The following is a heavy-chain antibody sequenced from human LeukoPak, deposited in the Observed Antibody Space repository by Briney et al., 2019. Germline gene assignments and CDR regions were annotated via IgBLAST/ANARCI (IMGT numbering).Heavy chain of an antibody. Sequence: SETLSLTXTVSGGSISSSSYYWGRIRQPPGKGLEWIGSIYYSGSTYYNPSLKSRVTISVDTSKNQFSLQLRPLPAPHTAVYYCASVYSSSLDYWGQGTLVTVSS. V-gene: IGHV4-39*01. CDR2: IYYSGST. J-gene: IGHJ4*02. CDR1: GGSISSSSYY. D-gene: IGHD6-6*01. CDR3: ASVYSSSLDY.